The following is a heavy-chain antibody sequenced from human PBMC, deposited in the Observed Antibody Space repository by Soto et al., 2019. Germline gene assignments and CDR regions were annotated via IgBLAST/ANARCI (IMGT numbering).Heavy chain of an antibody. J-gene: IGHJ6*01. D-gene: IGHD6-19*01. Sequence: QVQLEQSGGEVKKPGSSVKVSCKASRVTFSKFIVTWVRQAPELGLEWVGGIIPIFGTANYAQKFQGRVTITADESTSTSYMEVNNLRSEDTAVYYCAKVRYSSPMGYYYGMDVW. V-gene: IGHV1-69*01. CDR2: IIPIFGTA. CDR3: AKVRYSSPMGYYYGMDV. CDR1: RVTFSKFI.